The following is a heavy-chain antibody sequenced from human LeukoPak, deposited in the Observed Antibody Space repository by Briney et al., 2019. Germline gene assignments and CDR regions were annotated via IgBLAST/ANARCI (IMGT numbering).Heavy chain of an antibody. J-gene: IGHJ4*02. D-gene: IGHD3-3*01. CDR2: IKQDGSEK. CDR3: ARAQSITIFGVVIPHYFDY. Sequence: GGSLRLSCAASGFTFSSYWMSWVRQAPGKGLEWVANIKQDGSEKYYVDSVKGRFTISRDNAKNSLYLQMNSLRAEDTALYYCARAQSITIFGVVIPHYFDYWGQGTQVTVSS. CDR1: GFTFSSYW. V-gene: IGHV3-7*01.